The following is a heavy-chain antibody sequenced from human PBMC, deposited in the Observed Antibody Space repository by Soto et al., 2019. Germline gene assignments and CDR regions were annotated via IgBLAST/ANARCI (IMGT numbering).Heavy chain of an antibody. V-gene: IGHV4-59*08. D-gene: IGHD3-3*01. J-gene: IGHJ6*03. CDR3: AWGLGYDFWSGYYDYYYYYYMDV. Sequence: SETLSLTCTVSGGSISSYYWSWIRQPPGKGLEGIGYIYYSGSTNYNPSLKSRVTISVDTSKNQFSLKLSSVTAADTAVYYCAWGLGYDFWSGYYDYYYYYYMDVWGKGTTVTVSS. CDR1: GGSISSYY. CDR2: IYYSGST.